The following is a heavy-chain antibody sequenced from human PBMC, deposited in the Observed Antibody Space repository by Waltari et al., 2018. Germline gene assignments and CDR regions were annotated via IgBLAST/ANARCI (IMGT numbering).Heavy chain of an antibody. V-gene: IGHV4-59*01. J-gene: IGHJ6*02. Sequence: QVQLQESGPGLVKPSETLSLTCTVSGGSISSYYWSWIRQPPGKGLEWIGYIYYSGSTNYNPSLKSRVTISVDTSKNQFSLKLSSVTAADTAVYYCARLPRKIVGATLRSLGMDVWGQGTTVTVSS. CDR3: ARLPRKIVGATLRSLGMDV. CDR1: GGSISSYY. D-gene: IGHD1-26*01. CDR2: IYYSGST.